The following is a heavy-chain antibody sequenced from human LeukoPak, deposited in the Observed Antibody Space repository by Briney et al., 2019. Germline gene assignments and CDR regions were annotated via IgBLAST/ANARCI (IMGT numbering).Heavy chain of an antibody. CDR3: ARGRKGLTLYNYYYYYLDV. D-gene: IGHD3-10*02. CDR2: INHSGST. J-gene: IGHJ6*03. Sequence: PSETLSLTCAVYGGSFSGYYWSWIRQPPGKGLEWIGEINHSGSTNYNPSLKSRVTTSETTSNTPFSLKLSTVTAATAAVYYAARGRKGLTLYNYYYYYLDVWGKGTTVSVSS. CDR1: GGSFSGYY. V-gene: IGHV4-34*01.